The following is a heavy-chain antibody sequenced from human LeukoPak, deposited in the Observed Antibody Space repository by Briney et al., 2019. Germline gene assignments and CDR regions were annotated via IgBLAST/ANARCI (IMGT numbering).Heavy chain of an antibody. CDR3: ARGCSYGGVDY. D-gene: IGHD5-18*01. CDR1: GGTFSSYT. Sequence: ASVKVSCKASGGTFSSYTISWVRQAPGQGLEWMGRIIPILGIANYAQKFQGRVTITADKSTSTAYMELSSLRSEDTAVYYCARGCSYGGVDYWGQGTLVTVSS. CDR2: IIPILGIA. J-gene: IGHJ4*02. V-gene: IGHV1-69*02.